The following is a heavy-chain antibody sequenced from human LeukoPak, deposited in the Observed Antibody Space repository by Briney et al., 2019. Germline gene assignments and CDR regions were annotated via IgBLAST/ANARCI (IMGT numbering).Heavy chain of an antibody. CDR3: ARVGYYDSSGYLDAFDI. J-gene: IGHJ3*02. V-gene: IGHV3-30-3*01. CDR1: GFTFSSYA. Sequence: GRSLRLSCAASGFTFSSYAMHWVRQAPGKGLEWVAVISYDGSNKYYADSVKGRFTISRDNPKNTLYLQMNSLRAEDTAVYYCARVGYYDSSGYLDAFDIWGQGTMVTVSS. D-gene: IGHD3-22*01. CDR2: ISYDGSNK.